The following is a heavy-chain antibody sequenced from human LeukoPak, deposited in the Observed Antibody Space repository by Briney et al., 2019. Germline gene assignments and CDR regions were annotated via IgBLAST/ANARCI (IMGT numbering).Heavy chain of an antibody. CDR1: GFIFSSYT. CDR3: ATLQFLEWLSPDDAFDF. J-gene: IGHJ3*01. CDR2: VSGTGDST. D-gene: IGHD3-3*01. Sequence: AGGSLRLSCAASGFIFSSYTMTWVRQAPGKGLEWVSAVSGTGDSTHYADSVKGRFTISRDNFKNTLYLQISSLRAEDTAVYYCATLQFLEWLSPDDAFDFWGQGTLVTVSS. V-gene: IGHV3-23*01.